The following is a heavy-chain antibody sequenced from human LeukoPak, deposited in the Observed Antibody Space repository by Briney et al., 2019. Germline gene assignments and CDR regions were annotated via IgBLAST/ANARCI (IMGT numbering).Heavy chain of an antibody. CDR3: ARSLIAVAGTDYYYGMDV. D-gene: IGHD6-19*01. CDR1: GYTFTSYD. V-gene: IGHV1-8*01. J-gene: IGHJ6*02. Sequence: ASVKVSCKASGYTFTSYDINWVRQATGQGLEWMGWMNPNSGNTGYAQKFQGRVTMTRNTSISTAYMELSSLRSEDTAVYYCARSLIAVAGTDYYYGMDVWGQGTTVTVSS. CDR2: MNPNSGNT.